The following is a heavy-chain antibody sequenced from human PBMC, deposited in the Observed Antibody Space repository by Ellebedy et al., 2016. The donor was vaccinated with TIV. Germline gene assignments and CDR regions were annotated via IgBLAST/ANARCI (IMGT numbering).Heavy chain of an antibody. Sequence: PGGSLRLSCATSGFTFSSYAMSWVRQAPGKGLEWVSSIIYSGGRTYYEDSVKDRFTISKDNSKDTLYLQMNSLRAEDTAVYYCAKGIYYGSGSLDYWGHGTLVTVSS. CDR3: AKGIYYGSGSLDY. V-gene: IGHV3-23*01. CDR1: GFTFSSYA. J-gene: IGHJ4*01. D-gene: IGHD3-10*01. CDR2: IIYSGGRT.